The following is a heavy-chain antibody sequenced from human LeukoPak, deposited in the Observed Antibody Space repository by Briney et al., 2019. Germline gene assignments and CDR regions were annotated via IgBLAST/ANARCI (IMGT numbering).Heavy chain of an antibody. J-gene: IGHJ6*02. V-gene: IGHV3-49*03. Sequence: GGSLRLSCTASGFNFGDYAMNWFRQAPGMGLEWVGFIRSKTYGGATDYAASVKGRFTISRDDSKSIAFLQMNSLKTEDTAVYYCTRQRAYYYYYGVDVWGQGTTVTVSS. CDR2: IRSKTYGGAT. CDR3: TRQRAYYYYYGVDV. CDR1: GFNFGDYA.